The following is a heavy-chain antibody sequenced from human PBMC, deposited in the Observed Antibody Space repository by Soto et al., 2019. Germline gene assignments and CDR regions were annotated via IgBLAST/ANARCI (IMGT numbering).Heavy chain of an antibody. CDR3: PSQVSDYFDY. D-gene: IGHD6-19*01. Sequence: SETLSLTCAVSGGSISSGGFSCNWIRQPPGKGLEWIGYIYHSGSTYFNPSLESRVTMSVDRSTNQFSLKLSSVTAADRAVYYSPSQVSDYFDYSGHGTPLTVSS. J-gene: IGHJ4*01. V-gene: IGHV4-30-2*01. CDR1: GGSISSGGFS. CDR2: IYHSGST.